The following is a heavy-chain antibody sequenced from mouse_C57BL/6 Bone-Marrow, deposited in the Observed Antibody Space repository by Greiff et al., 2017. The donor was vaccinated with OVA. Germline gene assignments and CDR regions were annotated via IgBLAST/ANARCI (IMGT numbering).Heavy chain of an antibody. J-gene: IGHJ2*01. CDR3: AKNGDYY. V-gene: IGHV1-82*01. Sequence: VQRVESGPELVKPGASVKISCKASGYAFSSSWMNWVKQRPGKGLEWIGRIYPGDGDTNYNGKFKGKATLTADKSSTTAYMQLSSLTSEDSAVYFCAKNGDYYWGQGTTLTVSS. CDR1: GYAFSSSW. CDR2: IYPGDGDT.